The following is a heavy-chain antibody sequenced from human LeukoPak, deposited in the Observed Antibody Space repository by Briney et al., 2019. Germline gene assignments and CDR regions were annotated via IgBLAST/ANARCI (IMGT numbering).Heavy chain of an antibody. J-gene: IGHJ6*03. CDR1: GYTFTGYY. D-gene: IGHD2-21*01. CDR2: INPNSGGT. V-gene: IGHV1-2*02. Sequence: ASVKVSCKASGYTFTGYYMHWVRQAPGQGLEWMGWINPNSGGTNYAQKFQGRVTMTRDTSISTAYMELSRLRSDDTAVYYCARVVEFRSIHYYYYYMDVWGKGTTVTVSS. CDR3: ARVVEFRSIHYYYYYMDV.